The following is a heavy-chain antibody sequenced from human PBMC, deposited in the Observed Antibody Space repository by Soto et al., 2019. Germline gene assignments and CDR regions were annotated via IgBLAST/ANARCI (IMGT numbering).Heavy chain of an antibody. CDR2: TPGRGGST. V-gene: IGHV3-23*01. Sequence: TGGFLRLSCAASGFTFCTYAMNGGRKPPGKGREWGSSTPGRGGSTYYADSVKGRFTISRDNSKNTLYLQMDSLRPEDTAIYYSAKGGSSGWHYFDLWGQGTLVTVSS. D-gene: IGHD6-19*01. J-gene: IGHJ4*02. CDR3: AKGGSSGWHYFDL. CDR1: GFTFCTYA.